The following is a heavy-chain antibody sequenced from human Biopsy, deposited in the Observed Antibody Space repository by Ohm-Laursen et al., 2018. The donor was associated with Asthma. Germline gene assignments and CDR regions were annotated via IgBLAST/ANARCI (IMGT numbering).Heavy chain of an antibody. CDR1: GFVFSQCG. Sequence: SLRLSCTAPGFVFSQCGMHWVRQGPGKGLEWVANIKHDGTEKNHVDSLKGRFTISRDNSRNRLYLQINRLTVEDSAVYFCARQSGQDYGDSSGFDIWGQGTKVAVSS. J-gene: IGHJ3*02. CDR3: ARQSGQDYGDSSGFDI. CDR2: IKHDGTEK. V-gene: IGHV3-30*03. D-gene: IGHD3-22*01.